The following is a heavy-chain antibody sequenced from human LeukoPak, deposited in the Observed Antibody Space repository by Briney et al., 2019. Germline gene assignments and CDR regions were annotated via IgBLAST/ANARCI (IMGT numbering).Heavy chain of an antibody. CDR3: ARDPLSSSSFDL. Sequence: GGSLRLSCAASGFSFSSYSMNWVRQAPGEGLEWVSYISSRSATIYYADSVRGRFTISRDKAKNSLYLQMTSLRAEDTAVYYCARDPLSSSSFDLWGQGTLVTVSS. V-gene: IGHV3-48*01. D-gene: IGHD6-13*01. J-gene: IGHJ4*02. CDR1: GFSFSSYS. CDR2: ISSRSATI.